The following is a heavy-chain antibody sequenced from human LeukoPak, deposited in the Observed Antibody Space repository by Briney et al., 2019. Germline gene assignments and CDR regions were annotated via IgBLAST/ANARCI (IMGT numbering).Heavy chain of an antibody. D-gene: IGHD2-8*01. CDR3: ARSLMQGKLRFDP. CDR2: INPNSGGT. Sequence: GASVKVSCKASGYTFTGYYMHWVRQAPGQGLEWMGRINPNSGGTNYAQKFQGRVTMTRDTSISTAYMELSRLRSDDMAVYYCARSLMQGKLRFDPWGQGTLVTVSS. V-gene: IGHV1-2*06. CDR1: GYTFTGYY. J-gene: IGHJ5*02.